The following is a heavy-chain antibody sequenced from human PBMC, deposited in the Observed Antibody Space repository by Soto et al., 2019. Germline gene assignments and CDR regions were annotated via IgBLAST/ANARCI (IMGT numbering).Heavy chain of an antibody. CDR1: GFTFSSYV. CDR2: IWYDGSNK. D-gene: IGHD4-17*01. Sequence: QVQLVESGGGVVQPGRSLRLSCAASGFTFSSYVMHWVRQAPGKGLEGVAVIWYDGSNKYYAASVKGRFTISRDNSKSTLYLQMNSLRAEDSAVYYCAREPSMYGDYWGTCGYWGAGTLVTVSS. CDR3: AREPSMYGDYWGTCGY. J-gene: IGHJ4*02. V-gene: IGHV3-33*01.